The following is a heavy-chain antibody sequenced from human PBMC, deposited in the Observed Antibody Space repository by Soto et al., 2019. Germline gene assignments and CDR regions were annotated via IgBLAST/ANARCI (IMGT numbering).Heavy chain of an antibody. D-gene: IGHD6-19*01. CDR1: GGSISSGGYY. V-gene: IGHV4-31*03. CDR3: ASQASGWYPDY. Sequence: SETLSLTCTVSGGSISSGGYYWSWLRQHPGKGLEWIGYIFDSGTTYYNPSLKSRVTISVDPSKSQFSLRLTPVTATDTAVYYCASQASGWYPDYWGQGTLVTVSS. CDR2: IFDSGTT. J-gene: IGHJ4*02.